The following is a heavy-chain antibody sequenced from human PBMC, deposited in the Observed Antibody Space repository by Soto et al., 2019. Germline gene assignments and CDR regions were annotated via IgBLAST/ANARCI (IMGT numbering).Heavy chain of an antibody. Sequence: SVKVSCKASGGTFSSYAISWVRQAPGQGLEWMGGIIPIFGTANYAQKFQGRVTITADESTSTAYMELSSVTAADTAVYYCARVGCGSTSCYTRWFDPWGQGTLVTVSS. D-gene: IGHD2-2*02. J-gene: IGHJ5*02. V-gene: IGHV1-69*13. CDR1: GGTFSSYA. CDR3: ARVGCGSTSCYTRWFDP. CDR2: IIPIFGTA.